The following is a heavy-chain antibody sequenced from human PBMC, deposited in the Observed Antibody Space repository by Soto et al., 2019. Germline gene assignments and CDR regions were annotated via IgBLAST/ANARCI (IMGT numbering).Heavy chain of an antibody. J-gene: IGHJ4*02. V-gene: IGHV4-59*08. D-gene: IGHD4-17*01. CDR3: ARRYGATLDY. CDR1: GGSISSYY. CDR2: IYYSGST. Sequence: QVQLQESGPGLVKPSETLSLTCTVSGGSISSYYWSWIRQPPGKGLEWIGSIYYSGSTNYNPSLKRRGTIAVATSKTQFSLNLSSVSAADTAVDYCARRYGATLDYWGQGTLVTVSS.